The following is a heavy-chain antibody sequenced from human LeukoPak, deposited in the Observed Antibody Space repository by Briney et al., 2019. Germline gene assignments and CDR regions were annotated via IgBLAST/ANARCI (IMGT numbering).Heavy chain of an antibody. D-gene: IGHD3-10*01. J-gene: IGHJ4*02. CDR1: GFTFSRYP. V-gene: IGHV3-30-3*01. CDR2: VSYDGSIK. CDR3: AAWRGYDSGSFSGPLDY. Sequence: GGSLRLSCAASGFTFSRYPMHWVRQAPGKGLEWVAVVSYDGSIKSYADSVKGRFTISRDNPRNTLYLQMNSLRGEGTAIYYCAAWRGYDSGSFSGPLDYWGQGTLVLVSS.